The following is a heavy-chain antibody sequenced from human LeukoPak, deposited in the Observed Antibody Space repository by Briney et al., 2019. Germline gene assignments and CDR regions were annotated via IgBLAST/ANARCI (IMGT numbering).Heavy chain of an antibody. CDR3: AKERYEDYGWYFDY. J-gene: IGHJ4*02. CDR1: GFTFYNYA. D-gene: IGHD4-17*01. V-gene: IGHV3-23*01. Sequence: GGSLRLSCAASGFTFYNYAMSWVRQAPGKGLEWVSAISNSGGSTYNADSVKGRFTISRDNSKNTVFLQMNSLRAEDTAVYYCAKERYEDYGWYFDYWGQGTLVTVSS. CDR2: ISNSGGST.